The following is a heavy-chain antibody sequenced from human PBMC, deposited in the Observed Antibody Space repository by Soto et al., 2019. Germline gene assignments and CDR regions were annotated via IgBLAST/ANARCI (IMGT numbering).Heavy chain of an antibody. CDR1: GFTVSSNY. CDR3: AKGAAAGTPYYFDY. V-gene: IGHV3-53*01. CDR2: IYSGGST. Sequence: EVQLVESGGGLIQPGGSLRLSCAASGFTVSSNYMSWVRQAPGKGLEWVSVIYSGGSTYYADSVKGRFTISRDNSKNTLYLQMNSLRAEDTAVYYCAKGAAAGTPYYFDYWGQGTLVTVSS. D-gene: IGHD6-13*01. J-gene: IGHJ4*02.